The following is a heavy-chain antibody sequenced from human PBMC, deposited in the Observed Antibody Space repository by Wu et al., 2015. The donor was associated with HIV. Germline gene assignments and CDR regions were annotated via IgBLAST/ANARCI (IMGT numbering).Heavy chain of an antibody. V-gene: IGHV1-46*01. CDR2: INPSAGSX. Sequence: QVQLVQSGAEVRKPGASVKVSCKASGYSFTTYYLNWVRQAPGQGLEWMGIINPSAGSXTYAQKFQGRVTMTRDTSTTTVYMELSSLRSEDTAVYYCARGIAVAGAFGMDVWGQGTTVTVSS. J-gene: IGHJ6*02. CDR3: ARGIAVAGAFGMDV. CDR1: GYSFTTYY. D-gene: IGHD6-19*01.